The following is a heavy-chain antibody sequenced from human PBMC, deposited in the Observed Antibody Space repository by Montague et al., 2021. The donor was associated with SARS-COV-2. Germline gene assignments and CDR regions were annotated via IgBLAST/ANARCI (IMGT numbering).Heavy chain of an antibody. J-gene: IGHJ6*03. CDR3: ARQDPYSKQKFYYYYYYMDV. D-gene: IGHD4-11*01. CDR1: GGSISSSSYY. CDR2: IYYSGST. V-gene: IGHV4-39*01. Sequence: SETLSLTCTVPGGSISSSSYYWGWIRQPPGKGLEWIGSIYYSGSTYYNPSLKSRVTISVDTSKNQFSLKLSSVTAADTAVYYCARQDPYSKQKFYYYYYYMDVGGKGTTVTVSS.